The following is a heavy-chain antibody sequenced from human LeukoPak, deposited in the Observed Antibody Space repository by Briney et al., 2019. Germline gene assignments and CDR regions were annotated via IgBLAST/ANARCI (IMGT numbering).Heavy chain of an antibody. CDR2: IGTAGDT. V-gene: IGHV3-13*01. Sequence: GGSLRLSCAASGLTFSDYDMHWVRQATGKGLEWISAIGTAGDTYYPGSVKGRFTISREKAKNSLYLQMNSLTAGDTAVYYCARGGDWYFDFWGRGTLVTVSS. CDR3: ARGGDWYFDF. J-gene: IGHJ2*01. CDR1: GLTFSDYD. D-gene: IGHD3-16*01.